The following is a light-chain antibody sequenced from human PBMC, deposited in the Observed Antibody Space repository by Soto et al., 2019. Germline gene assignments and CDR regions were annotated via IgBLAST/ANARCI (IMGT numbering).Light chain of an antibody. V-gene: IGLV1-44*01. CDR2: TDN. CDR1: SSNIGSHT. Sequence: QLVLTQPPSASGTPGQRVTISCSGGSSNIGSHTVNWYQQLPGTAPKLLMYTDNWRPSGVPDRFSGSKSGTSASLAISGLQSEDEADYYCAAWDDSLNGVVFGGGTKVTVL. CDR3: AAWDDSLNGVV. J-gene: IGLJ2*01.